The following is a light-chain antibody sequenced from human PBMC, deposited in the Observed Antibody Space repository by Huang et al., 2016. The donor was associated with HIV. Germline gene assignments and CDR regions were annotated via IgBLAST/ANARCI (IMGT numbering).Light chain of an antibody. CDR2: DAS. J-gene: IGKJ3*01. Sequence: EIVLTQSPATLSLSPGERATLSCRASQSVGGYLAWYQQKPGQAPRRLLYDASNRATGIPARFSGSGSGTDFTLTISSLEPEDFAVYYCQQRTNWPPGFTFGPGTKVDIK. CDR1: QSVGGY. V-gene: IGKV3-11*01. CDR3: QQRTNWPPGFT.